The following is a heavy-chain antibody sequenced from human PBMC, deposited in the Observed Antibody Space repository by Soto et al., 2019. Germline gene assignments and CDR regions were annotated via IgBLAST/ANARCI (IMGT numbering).Heavy chain of an antibody. D-gene: IGHD3-22*01. CDR2: IWYDGSNK. V-gene: IGHV3-33*01. CDR3: ARDNHYDSSGYLIDY. CDR1: GFTFSSYG. J-gene: IGHJ4*02. Sequence: QVQLVESGGGVVQPGRSLRLSCAASGFTFSSYGMHWVRQAPGKGLEWVAVIWYDGSNKYYADSVKGRFTISRDNSKNTLYLQMNSLRADDTAVYYCARDNHYDSSGYLIDYWGQGTLVTVSS.